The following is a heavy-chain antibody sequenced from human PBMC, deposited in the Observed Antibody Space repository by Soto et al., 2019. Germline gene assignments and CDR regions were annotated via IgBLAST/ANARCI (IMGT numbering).Heavy chain of an antibody. CDR2: MNPNSGNT. Sequence: ASVKVSCKASGYTFTSYDINWVRQATGQGLEWMGWMNPNSGNTGYAQKFQGRVTMTRNTSISTAYMELSSLRSEDTAVYYCARGYSSGWYGAEYFQHWGQGTLVTVSS. CDR1: GYTFTSYD. D-gene: IGHD6-19*01. V-gene: IGHV1-8*01. J-gene: IGHJ1*01. CDR3: ARGYSSGWYGAEYFQH.